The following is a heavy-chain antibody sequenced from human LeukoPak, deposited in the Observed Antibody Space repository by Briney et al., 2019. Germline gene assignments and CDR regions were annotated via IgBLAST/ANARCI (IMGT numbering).Heavy chain of an antibody. J-gene: IGHJ4*02. CDR1: GASISSYF. CDR3: AREDPLVAARGLDY. Sequence: SETLSLTCPVSGASISSYFWSWIRQPAGKGLEWIGRIYTSGTTNYNTTLKSRLTMSVDTSKNQFSLRLSSVTAADTAVYYCAREDPLVAARGLDYWGQGTLVTVSS. CDR2: IYTSGTT. V-gene: IGHV4-4*07. D-gene: IGHD2-15*01.